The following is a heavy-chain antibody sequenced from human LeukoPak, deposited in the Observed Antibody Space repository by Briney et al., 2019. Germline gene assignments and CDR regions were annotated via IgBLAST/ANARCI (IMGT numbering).Heavy chain of an antibody. CDR3: ARDIGYNTFDY. Sequence: GGSLRLSCTASGFTFGGHAMIWVRQAPGKGLEWVGFIRSKAYGETTEYAASVKGRFTISRDDSRSIAYLEMNSLRAEDTAVYYCARDIGYNTFDYWGQGTLVTVSS. CDR2: IRSKAYGETT. CDR1: GFTFGGHA. D-gene: IGHD5-24*01. V-gene: IGHV3-49*04. J-gene: IGHJ4*02.